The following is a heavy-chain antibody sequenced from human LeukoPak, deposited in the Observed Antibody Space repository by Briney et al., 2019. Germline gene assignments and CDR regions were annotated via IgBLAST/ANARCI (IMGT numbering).Heavy chain of an antibody. CDR2: VNPNNGGT. CDR1: GYTFTAYY. Sequence: ASVKVSCKASGYTFTAYYMHWVRQAPGQGLEWMGCVNPNNGGTSYAQKFQGRVTMTRDTSISTAYMELSSLTSDDTAVYFCAKDAVRLWGSQIDYWGQGTLVTVSS. V-gene: IGHV1-2*02. CDR3: AKDAVRLWGSQIDY. J-gene: IGHJ4*02. D-gene: IGHD7-27*01.